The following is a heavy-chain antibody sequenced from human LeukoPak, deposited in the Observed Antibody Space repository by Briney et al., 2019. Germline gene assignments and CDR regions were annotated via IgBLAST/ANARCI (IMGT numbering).Heavy chain of an antibody. D-gene: IGHD6-13*01. CDR3: ARHVRQQLPPQAFDY. J-gene: IGHJ4*02. CDR2: IYYSGNT. Sequence: PSETLSLTCTVSGGSISSVIDYWGWIRQPRGKGLEWIGSIYYSGNTYYNPSLKSRVTISVDTSKNQLSLKLNSVTAADTAVYYCARHVRQQLPPQAFDYWGQGTLVTVSS. CDR1: GGSISSVIDY. V-gene: IGHV4-39*01.